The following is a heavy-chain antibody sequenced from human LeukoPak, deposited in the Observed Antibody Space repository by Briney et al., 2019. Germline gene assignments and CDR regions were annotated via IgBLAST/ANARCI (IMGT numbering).Heavy chain of an antibody. CDR1: GGSISSYY. CDR3: ARDSSYCGGDCYSFDY. V-gene: IGHV4-59*01. CDR2: IYYSGST. D-gene: IGHD2-21*02. Sequence: LSETLSLTCTVSGGSISSYYWSWIRQPPGKGLEWIGYIYYSGSTNYNPSLKSRVTISVDTSKNQFSLKLSSVTAADTAVYYCARDSSYCGGDCYSFDYWGQGTLVTVSS. J-gene: IGHJ4*02.